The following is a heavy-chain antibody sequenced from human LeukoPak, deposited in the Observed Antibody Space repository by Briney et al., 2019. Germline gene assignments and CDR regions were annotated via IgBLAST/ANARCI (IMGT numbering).Heavy chain of an antibody. D-gene: IGHD2-2*01. V-gene: IGHV3-21*01. CDR3: ARDHAGIVLPAAVGAH. CDR2: IKGGRDFI. J-gene: IGHJ4*01. CDR1: GFTFRDYS. Sequence: PGGSLRLSCAASGFTFRDYSMTWVRQAPGKGLEWVSSIKGGRDFIYHADSVKGRFTVSRDNAKNSLYLQMNSLRADDTAVYYCARDHAGIVLPAAVGAHWGQGTLVTVSS.